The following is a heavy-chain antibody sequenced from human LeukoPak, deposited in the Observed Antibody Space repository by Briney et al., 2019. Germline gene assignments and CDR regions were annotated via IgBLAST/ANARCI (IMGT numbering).Heavy chain of an antibody. D-gene: IGHD4-17*01. V-gene: IGHV3-66*01. CDR3: ARRGWYGDYDY. CDR1: GFTVSSNY. Sequence: GGSLRLSCAASGFTVSSNYMSWVRQAPGKGLEWVSVIYSGGTTYYADSVKGRFTISRDNSKNTLYLQMNSLRAEDTAVYYCARRGWYGDYDYWGQGTLVTVSS. CDR2: IYSGGTT. J-gene: IGHJ4*02.